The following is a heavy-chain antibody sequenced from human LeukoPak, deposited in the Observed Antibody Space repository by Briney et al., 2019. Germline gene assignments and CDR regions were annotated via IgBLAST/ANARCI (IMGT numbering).Heavy chain of an antibody. CDR1: GFTFSSYV. CDR3: AKDLGGNLPWFDP. V-gene: IGHV3-23*03. Sequence: GGSLRLSCAASGFTFSSYVMHWVRQAPGKGLDWVSVIYSGGSTYYADSVKGRFTISRDNSKNTLYLQMNSLRAEDTAVYYCAKDLGGNLPWFDPWGQGTLVTVSS. D-gene: IGHD1-26*01. CDR2: IYSGGST. J-gene: IGHJ5*02.